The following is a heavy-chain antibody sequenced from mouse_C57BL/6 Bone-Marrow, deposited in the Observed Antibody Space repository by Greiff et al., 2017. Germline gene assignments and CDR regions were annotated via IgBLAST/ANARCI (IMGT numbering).Heavy chain of an antibody. Sequence: EVQLVESGGGLVQPGGSLSLSCAASGFTFTDYYMSCVRQPPGKALEWLGFIRNKANGYTTEYSASVKGLFTISRDNSQSILYLQMNALRAEDSATYYCARYYDDWGQGTLVTVSA. V-gene: IGHV7-3*01. CDR2: IRNKANGYTT. D-gene: IGHD2-3*01. CDR1: GFTFTDYY. J-gene: IGHJ3*01. CDR3: ARYYDD.